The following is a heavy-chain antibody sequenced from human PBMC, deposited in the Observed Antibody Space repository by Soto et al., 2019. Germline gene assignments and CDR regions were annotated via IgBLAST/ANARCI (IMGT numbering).Heavy chain of an antibody. V-gene: IGHV1-18*04. J-gene: IGHJ4*02. Sequence: ASVKLSCKACVYTFTSYGISWVRQAPGQGLEWMGWISAYNGNTNYAQKLQGRVTMTTDTSTSTAYMELRSLRSDDTAVYYCARVGRFGVVMYYFDYWGQGTLVTVSS. CDR2: ISAYNGNT. CDR3: ARVGRFGVVMYYFDY. CDR1: VYTFTSYG. D-gene: IGHD3-3*01.